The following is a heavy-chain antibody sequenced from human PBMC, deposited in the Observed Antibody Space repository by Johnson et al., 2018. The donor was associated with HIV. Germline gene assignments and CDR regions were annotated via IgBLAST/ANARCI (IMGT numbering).Heavy chain of an antibody. Sequence: VQLVESGGGVVRPGGSLRLSCAASGFTFDDYAMHWVRQGPGKGLEWVSGISWNSGSIGYAASVKGRFTISRDNSKNTLYLQMNSLRAEDTAVYYCARVTLVLDIWGQGTMVTVSS. CDR1: GFTFDDYA. D-gene: IGHD4-23*01. CDR2: ISWNSGSI. V-gene: IGHV3-9*01. CDR3: ARVTLVLDI. J-gene: IGHJ3*02.